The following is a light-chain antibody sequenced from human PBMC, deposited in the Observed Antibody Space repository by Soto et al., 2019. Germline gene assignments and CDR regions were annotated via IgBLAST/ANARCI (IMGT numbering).Light chain of an antibody. CDR3: QQRSNWPAMIT. J-gene: IGKJ5*01. V-gene: IGKV3-11*01. CDR2: DAS. CDR1: QSVSSA. Sequence: EIVLTESPGTLSLYPGERATLSCRASQSVSSALAWYLQKPGQAPRLLIYDASTRAAGIPVRFSGSGSGTDFTLTISSLEPEDFAVYYCQQRSNWPAMITFGQGTILEIK.